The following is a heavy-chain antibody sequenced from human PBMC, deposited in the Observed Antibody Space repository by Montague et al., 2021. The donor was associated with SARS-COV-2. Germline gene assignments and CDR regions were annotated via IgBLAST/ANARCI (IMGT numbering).Heavy chain of an antibody. Sequence: SETLSLTCAVYGGSFSGYYWSWIRQPPGKGLEWIGEINHSGNTNYNPSLKSRVTISVDTSKNQFSLKLSSVTAADTAVYYCARGGTVTTFYYYYYGMDVWGQGTTVTVSS. CDR2: INHSGNT. CDR3: ARGGTVTTFYYYYYGMDV. V-gene: IGHV4-34*01. D-gene: IGHD4-17*01. CDR1: GGSFSGYY. J-gene: IGHJ6*02.